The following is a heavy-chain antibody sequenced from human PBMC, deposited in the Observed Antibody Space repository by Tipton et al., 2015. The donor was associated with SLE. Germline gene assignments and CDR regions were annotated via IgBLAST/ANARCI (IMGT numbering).Heavy chain of an antibody. CDR3: ARVEGDFWSGYYRYDAFDI. Sequence: SLRLSCAASGFTFSSYWMSWVRQAPGKGLGWVGNLKQDGSEKNYVDSVKGRFTISRDNAKNSLYLQMNSLRAEDTAVYYCARVEGDFWSGYYRYDAFDIWGQGTMVTVSS. CDR1: GFTFSSYW. V-gene: IGHV3-7*01. D-gene: IGHD3-3*01. CDR2: LKQDGSEK. J-gene: IGHJ3*02.